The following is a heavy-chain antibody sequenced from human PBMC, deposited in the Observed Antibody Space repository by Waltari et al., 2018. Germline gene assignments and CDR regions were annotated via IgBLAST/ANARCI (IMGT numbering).Heavy chain of an antibody. CDR1: GGSISSSSYY. CDR2: SYYSGST. Sequence: QLQLQESGPGLVKPSETLSLTCTVSGGSISSSSYYWGWIRQPPGKGLEWIGSSYYSGSTLHNPSLKSRVTISVDTSKNPFSLKLSSVTAADAAVYYGARHIPRGSGNYGTVNYWGQGTLVTVSS. V-gene: IGHV4-39*01. J-gene: IGHJ4*02. CDR3: ARHIPRGSGNYGTVNY. D-gene: IGHD3-22*01.